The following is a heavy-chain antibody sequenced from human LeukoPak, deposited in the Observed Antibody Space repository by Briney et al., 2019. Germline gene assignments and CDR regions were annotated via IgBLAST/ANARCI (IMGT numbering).Heavy chain of an antibody. CDR1: GFTFSSYS. Sequence: GGSLRLSCAASGFTFSSYSMNWVRQAPGKGLEWVSCISSSSGYIYYADSVKGRFTISRDNAKNSLYLQMNSLRAEDTAVYYCARFGGSGGSFTDYWGQGTLVTVSS. CDR3: ARFGGSGGSFTDY. D-gene: IGHD2-15*01. J-gene: IGHJ4*02. V-gene: IGHV3-21*01. CDR2: ISSSSGYI.